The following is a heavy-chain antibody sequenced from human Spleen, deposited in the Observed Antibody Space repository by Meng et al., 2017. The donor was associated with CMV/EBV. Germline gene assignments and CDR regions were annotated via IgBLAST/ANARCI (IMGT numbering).Heavy chain of an antibody. V-gene: IGHV4-59*13. J-gene: IGHJ6*02. CDR1: GGSINSYY. CDR2: IYYGGST. CDR3: ARDSPAGLPPYYYGADV. Sequence: GSLRLSCTVSGGSINSYYWSWIRQPPGKGLEWIGYIYYGGSTNYNPSLRSRVTISGDTSKNQLSLNLSSVTAADTAVYYGARDSPAGLPPYYYGADVWGQGTTVTASS. D-gene: IGHD5-18*01.